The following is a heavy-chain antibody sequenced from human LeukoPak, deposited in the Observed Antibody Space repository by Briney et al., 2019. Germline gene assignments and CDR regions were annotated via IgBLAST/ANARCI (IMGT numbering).Heavy chain of an antibody. V-gene: IGHV3-33*01. D-gene: IGHD1-1*01. J-gene: IGHJ6*02. CDR3: ARDDNGDGMDV. CDR1: GFTFSSYG. CDR2: IWYDGSNK. Sequence: GGSLRLSCAASGFTFSSYGMHWVRQAPGKGLEWVAVIWYDGSNKYYADSVKGRFTISRDNSKNTLYLQMNSLRAEDTAVYYCARDDNGDGMDVWGQGTTVTVSS.